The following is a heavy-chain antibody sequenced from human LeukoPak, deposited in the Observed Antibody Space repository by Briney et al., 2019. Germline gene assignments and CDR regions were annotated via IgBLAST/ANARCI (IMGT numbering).Heavy chain of an antibody. V-gene: IGHV1-2*02. D-gene: IGHD3-10*01. Sequence: ASVKVSCKASGDTFTGYYMHWVRQAPGQGLEWMGWINPNSGGTNYAQKFRGRVTMTRDTSISTAYMELSRLRSDDTAVYYCARVHRVKDYYGSGSYYNYWGQGTLVTVSS. J-gene: IGHJ4*02. CDR3: ARVHRVKDYYGSGSYYNY. CDR1: GDTFTGYY. CDR2: INPNSGGT.